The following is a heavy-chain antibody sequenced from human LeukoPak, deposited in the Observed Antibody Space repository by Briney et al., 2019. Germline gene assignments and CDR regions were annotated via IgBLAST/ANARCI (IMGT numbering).Heavy chain of an antibody. V-gene: IGHV4-4*02. CDR1: GGSISSSNW. CDR3: ARESYYDSSGYQTPPNAFDI. J-gene: IGHJ3*02. Sequence: SGTLSLTCAVSGGSISSSNWWSWVRQPPGKGLEWIGEIYHSGSTNYNPSLKSRVTISVDKSKNQFSLKLSSVTAADTAVYYCARESYYDSSGYQTPPNAFDIWGQGTMVTVSS. CDR2: IYHSGST. D-gene: IGHD3-22*01.